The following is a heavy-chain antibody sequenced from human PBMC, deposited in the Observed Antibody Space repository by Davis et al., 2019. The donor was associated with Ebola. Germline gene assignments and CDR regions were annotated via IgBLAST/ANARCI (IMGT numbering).Heavy chain of an antibody. J-gene: IGHJ6*02. CDR1: GFTFSSYS. D-gene: IGHD3-3*01. Sequence: PGGSLRLSCAASGFTFSSYSMNWVRQAPGKGLEWVSSISSSSSYIYYADSVKGRFTISRDNAKNSLYLQMNSLRAKDTAVYYCARGPNFWSGYYNYYYYGMDVWGQGTTVTVSS. CDR3: ARGPNFWSGYYNYYYYGMDV. V-gene: IGHV3-21*01. CDR2: ISSSSSYI.